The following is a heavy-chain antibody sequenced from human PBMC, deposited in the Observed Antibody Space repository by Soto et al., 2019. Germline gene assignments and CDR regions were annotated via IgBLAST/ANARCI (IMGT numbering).Heavy chain of an antibody. V-gene: IGHV2-5*02. CDR2: IYWDDDK. CDR1: GFSLSTSGVG. CDR3: AHVRLLLRSVDY. D-gene: IGHD3-22*01. J-gene: IGHJ4*02. Sequence: QITLKESGPTLVKPTQTLTLTCTFSGFSLSTSGVGVGWIRQPPGKALEWLALIYWDDDKRYSPSLKSRLTITKDTSKNQVVLKMTNMDPVDTATYYCAHVRLLLRSVDYWGQGTLVTVSS.